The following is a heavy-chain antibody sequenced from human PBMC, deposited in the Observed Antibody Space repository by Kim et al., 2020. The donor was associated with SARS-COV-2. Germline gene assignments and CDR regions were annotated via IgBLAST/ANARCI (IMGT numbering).Heavy chain of an antibody. Sequence: TNYAQKLQGRVTMTTDSSTSTTYMELRSLRSDDTAVYYCARDWEARWFDPWGQGTLVTVSS. CDR2: T. D-gene: IGHD1-26*01. CDR3: ARDWEARWFDP. V-gene: IGHV1-18*01. J-gene: IGHJ5*02.